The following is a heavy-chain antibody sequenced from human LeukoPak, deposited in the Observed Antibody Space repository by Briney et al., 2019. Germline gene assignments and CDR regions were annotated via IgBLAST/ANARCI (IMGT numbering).Heavy chain of an antibody. Sequence: ASAKVSCKASGYTFTKSYIHWVRQAPGQRLEWMGLINPGGDNTDYAQNFQGRLTMTSDTSARTVYMELSSLRSEDTAVYYCARIRDGYNDAYDIWGQGTVVTVPS. J-gene: IGHJ3*02. V-gene: IGHV1-46*01. CDR3: ARIRDGYNDAYDI. CDR2: INPGGDNT. D-gene: IGHD5-24*01. CDR1: GYTFTKSY.